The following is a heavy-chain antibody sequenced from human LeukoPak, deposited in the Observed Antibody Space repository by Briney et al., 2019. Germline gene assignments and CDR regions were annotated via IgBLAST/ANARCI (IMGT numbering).Heavy chain of an antibody. Sequence: PSETLSLTCSVPGGSISSYYWNWIRQPPGKGLEWIGYIYYSGSTNYNPSLKSRVTISVDTSKNQIPLQLRSVTAADTAVYYCVGRKGGYHHFENWGQGTLVTVSS. CDR2: IYYSGST. CDR3: VGRKGGYHHFEN. V-gene: IGHV4-59*01. CDR1: GGSISSYY. J-gene: IGHJ4*02. D-gene: IGHD3-22*01.